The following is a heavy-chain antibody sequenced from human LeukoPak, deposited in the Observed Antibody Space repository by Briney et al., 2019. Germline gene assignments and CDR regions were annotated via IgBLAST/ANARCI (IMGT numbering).Heavy chain of an antibody. J-gene: IGHJ5*02. D-gene: IGHD3-9*01. CDR2: MNSNSGNT. CDR3: ARGRGYDILTGYYRNWFDP. Sequence: AASVKVSCKASGYTFTSYDINWVRQATGQGLEWMGWMNSNSGNTGYAQKFQGRVTMTRNTSISTAYMELSSLRSEDTAVYYCARGRGYDILTGYYRNWFDPWGQGTLVTVSS. CDR1: GYTFTSYD. V-gene: IGHV1-8*01.